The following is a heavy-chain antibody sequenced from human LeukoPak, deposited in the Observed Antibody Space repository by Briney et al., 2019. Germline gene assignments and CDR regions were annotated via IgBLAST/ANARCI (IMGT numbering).Heavy chain of an antibody. CDR3: AKDATSYVYNYYMGV. Sequence: GGSLRLSCAASGFSLRNFVMAWVRPAPGKGLEGVSAISSGAENIFYADSVKGRFTISRDNSNNTLFLQMNSLRAEDTAVYYCAKDATSYVYNYYMGVWGKGTTVTVSS. CDR1: GFSLRNFV. J-gene: IGHJ6*03. V-gene: IGHV3-23*01. CDR2: ISSGAENI. D-gene: IGHD3-16*01.